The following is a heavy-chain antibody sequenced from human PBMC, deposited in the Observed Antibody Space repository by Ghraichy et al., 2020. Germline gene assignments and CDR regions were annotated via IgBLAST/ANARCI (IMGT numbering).Heavy chain of an antibody. D-gene: IGHD6-19*01. CDR2: ISSSAVP. CDR1: GFTFSSYG. J-gene: IGHJ4*02. Sequence: GGSLRLSCAASGFTFSSYGMSWVRQAPGKGLEWVSAISSSAVPYYADSVKDRFTISRDNSKNTLYLQMNSLRAEDTAVYYCAKRGSGWPSDFDYWGQGTLVTVSS. CDR3: AKRGSGWPSDFDY. V-gene: IGHV3-23*01.